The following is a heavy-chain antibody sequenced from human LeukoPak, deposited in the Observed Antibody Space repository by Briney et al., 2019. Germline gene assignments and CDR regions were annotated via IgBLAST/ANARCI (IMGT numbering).Heavy chain of an antibody. D-gene: IGHD5-24*01. V-gene: IGHV3-30*02. CDR1: GFTFSTYG. CDR3: AKVESTISGFGP. CDR2: IRHDESKE. Sequence: GGSLRLSCVASGFTFSTYGMHWVRQAPGKGPEWVAFIRHDESKEYYTDSVRGRFTISRDNSRNTLYLQMNTLRPEDTALYYCAKVESTISGFGPWGEGTLVTVSS. J-gene: IGHJ5*02.